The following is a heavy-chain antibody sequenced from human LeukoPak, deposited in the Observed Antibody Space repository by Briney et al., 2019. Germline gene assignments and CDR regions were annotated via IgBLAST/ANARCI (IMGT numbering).Heavy chain of an antibody. D-gene: IGHD1-26*01. CDR1: GGTFTTHA. CDR3: ARAFVEGATWDFYYYYGMDV. J-gene: IGHJ6*02. CDR2: IIPMLGKP. V-gene: IGHV1-69*04. Sequence: EASVKVSCKASGGTFTTHAINWVRQAPGQGFEWVGRIIPMLGKPNYGQKSQGRVTITADKFTSTAYMELSSLRSEDTAVYYCARAFVEGATWDFYYYYGMDVWGQGTTVTVSS.